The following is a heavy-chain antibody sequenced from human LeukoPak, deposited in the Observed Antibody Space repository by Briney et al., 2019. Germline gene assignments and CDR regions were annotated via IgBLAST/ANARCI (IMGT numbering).Heavy chain of an antibody. V-gene: IGHV3-74*01. J-gene: IGHJ5*02. Sequence: PGGSLRLSCAASGLTFSSYAMSWVRQAPGKGLVWVSRISGDGTARNYADSVKGRFTISRDDAKNTVDLQMNSLRGEDTAVYYCVRGRGSYGWFDPWGQGTLVTVSS. CDR2: ISGDGTAR. D-gene: IGHD3-10*01. CDR3: VRGRGSYGWFDP. CDR1: GLTFSSYA.